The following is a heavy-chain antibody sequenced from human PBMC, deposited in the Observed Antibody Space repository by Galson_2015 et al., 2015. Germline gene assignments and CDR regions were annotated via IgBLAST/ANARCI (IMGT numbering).Heavy chain of an antibody. J-gene: IGHJ6*03. CDR2: IRSKANSYAT. CDR3: TGGAAFDSWSGYSQYYYYYYMDV. V-gene: IGHV3-73*01. Sequence: SLRLSCAASGFTFSGSAMHWVRQASGKGLEWVGRIRSKANSYATAYAASVKGRFTISRDDSKNTAYLQMNSLKTEDTAVYYCTGGAAFDSWSGYSQYYYYYYMDVWGKGTTVTVSS. D-gene: IGHD3-3*01. CDR1: GFTFSGSA.